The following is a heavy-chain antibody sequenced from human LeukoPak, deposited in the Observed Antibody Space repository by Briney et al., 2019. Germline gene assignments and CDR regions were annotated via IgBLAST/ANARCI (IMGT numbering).Heavy chain of an antibody. CDR3: ARGDPHADL. CDR1: GFTFSSYG. V-gene: IGHV3-33*01. CDR2: IWYDGSNK. J-gene: IGHJ5*02. Sequence: GGSLRLSCAASGFTFSSYGMHWVRQAPGKGLEWVAVIWYDGSNKYYADSVKGRFTISRDNSKNTLYLQMNSLRVEDTGVYYCARGDPHADLWGQGTLVTVSS.